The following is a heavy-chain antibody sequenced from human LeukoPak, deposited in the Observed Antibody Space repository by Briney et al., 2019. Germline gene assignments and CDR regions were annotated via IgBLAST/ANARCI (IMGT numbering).Heavy chain of an antibody. CDR2: IRSKAYGGTT. CDR3: SKTIRTNPLDY. Sequence: GGSLRLSCTASGFTFGDYGMSWFRQAPGKGLEWVGFIRSKAYGGTTEYAASVKGRFTISRDDSKSIAYLQMNSLKTEDTAVYYCSKTIRTNPLDYWGQGTLVTVSS. V-gene: IGHV3-49*03. CDR1: GFTFGDYG. D-gene: IGHD3-3*01. J-gene: IGHJ4*02.